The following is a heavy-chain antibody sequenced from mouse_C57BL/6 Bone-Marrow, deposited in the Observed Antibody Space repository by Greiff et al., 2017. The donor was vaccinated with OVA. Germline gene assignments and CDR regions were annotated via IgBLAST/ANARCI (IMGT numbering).Heavy chain of an antibody. V-gene: IGHV10-1*01. CDR2: IRSKSNNYAT. J-gene: IGHJ4*01. CDR1: GFSFNTYA. Sequence: DVMLVESGGGLVQPKGSLKLSCAASGFSFNTYAMNWVRQAPGKGLEWVARIRSKSNNYATYYADSVKDRFTISRDDSESMLYLQMNNLKTEDTAMYYCVRRYMDYWGQGTSVTVSS. CDR3: VRRYMDY. D-gene: IGHD2-14*01.